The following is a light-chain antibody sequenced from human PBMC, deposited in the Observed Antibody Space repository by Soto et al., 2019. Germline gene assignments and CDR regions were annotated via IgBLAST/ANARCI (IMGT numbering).Light chain of an antibody. CDR3: GSFTTSSTWV. CDR1: SSDVGNYNF. CDR2: EVS. J-gene: IGLJ3*02. V-gene: IGLV2-14*01. Sequence: QSALTQPASVSGSPGQSITISCTGTSSDVGNYNFVSWYQQHPGKAPKLLIYEVSHRPSGVSNRFSGSKSANTASLTISVLQAEDEADYYCGSFTTSSTWVFGGGTKVTVL.